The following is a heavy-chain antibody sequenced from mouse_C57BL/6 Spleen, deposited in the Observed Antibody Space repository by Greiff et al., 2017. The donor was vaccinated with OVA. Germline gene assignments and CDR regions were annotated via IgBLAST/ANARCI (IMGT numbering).Heavy chain of an antibody. D-gene: IGHD2-3*01. V-gene: IGHV1-53*01. CDR3: ARSGGYYAWFAY. J-gene: IGHJ3*01. CDR1: GYTFTSYW. Sequence: VQLQQPGTELVKPGASVKLSCKASGYTFTSYWMPWVKQRPGQGLEWIGNINPSNGGTNYNEKFKSKATLTVDKSSSTAYMQLSSLTSEDYAVYYCARSGGYYAWFAYWGQGTLVTVSA. CDR2: INPSNGGT.